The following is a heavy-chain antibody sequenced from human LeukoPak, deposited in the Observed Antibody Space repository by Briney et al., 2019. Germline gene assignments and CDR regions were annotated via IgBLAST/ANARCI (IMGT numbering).Heavy chain of an antibody. V-gene: IGHV3-74*01. J-gene: IGHJ4*02. CDR1: GIIFSNYW. Sequence: GGSLRLSCAASGIIFSNYWMHWVRQAPGKGLVWVSRINRDGSSTSYADSVKGRFTISRDNAKNMLYLQLNSLRVEDTAVYYCARDQLYCSGGYCYKDYWGQGTLVTVSS. D-gene: IGHD2-15*01. CDR2: INRDGSST. CDR3: ARDQLYCSGGYCYKDY.